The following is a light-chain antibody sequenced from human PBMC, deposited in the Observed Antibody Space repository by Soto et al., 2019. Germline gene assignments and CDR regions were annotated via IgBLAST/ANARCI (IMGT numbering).Light chain of an antibody. J-gene: IGLJ1*01. CDR2: ELS. CDR1: SRDVGGYNY. V-gene: IGLV2-14*01. CDR3: SSYTSSSTLYV. Sequence: QSVLAQPASVSGSPGQSITISCTGTSRDVGGYNYVCWYQQHPGKAPKLMIYELSNRPSGVSNRFSSSKSGNTASLTISGLQAEDEADYYCSSYTSSSTLYVFGTGTKVTVL.